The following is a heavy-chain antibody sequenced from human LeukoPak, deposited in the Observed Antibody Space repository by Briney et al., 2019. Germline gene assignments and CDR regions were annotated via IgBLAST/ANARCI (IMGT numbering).Heavy chain of an antibody. CDR1: GFTSSSYA. V-gene: IGHV3-30-3*01. CDR3: ARTPGQILGVVIN. J-gene: IGHJ4*02. Sequence: PGRSLRLSCAASGFTSSSYAMHWVRQPPGNGLEWVAVISYDGSNKYYADPVKGRFTISRDNSKNTLHLQMNSLRADDTAVYYCARTPGQILGVVINWGQGTLVTVSS. D-gene: IGHD3-3*01. CDR2: ISYDGSNK.